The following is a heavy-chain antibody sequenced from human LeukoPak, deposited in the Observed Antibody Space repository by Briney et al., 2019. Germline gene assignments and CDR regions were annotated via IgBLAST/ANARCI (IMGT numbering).Heavy chain of an antibody. J-gene: IGHJ6*03. CDR2: IYYSGST. D-gene: IGHD2-2*01. V-gene: IGHV4-61*01. CDR1: GYSISSGYY. Sequence: PSETLSLTCAVSGYSISSGYYWGWIRQPPGKGLEWIGYIYYSGSTNYNPSLRSRVTISVDTSKNQFSLKLSSVTAADTAVYYCARAKQGDCSSTSCYFGYYYYYMDVWGKGTTVTVSS. CDR3: ARAKQGDCSSTSCYFGYYYYYMDV.